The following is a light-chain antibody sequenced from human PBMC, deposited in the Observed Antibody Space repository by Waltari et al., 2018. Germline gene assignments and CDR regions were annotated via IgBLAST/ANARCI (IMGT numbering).Light chain of an antibody. CDR3: CSYAGKYTFV. V-gene: IGLV2-11*01. J-gene: IGLJ2*01. CDR2: DVD. CDR1: IHDIGSDNY. Sequence: QSALTQPRSVSGSPGQSVTISCTGTIHDIGSDNYVSWYQHTPDNAPKLIIYDVDRRPSGVPYRVSASKSCITASLTISGLQTADEGDYYCCSYAGKYTFVFGGGTKLTV.